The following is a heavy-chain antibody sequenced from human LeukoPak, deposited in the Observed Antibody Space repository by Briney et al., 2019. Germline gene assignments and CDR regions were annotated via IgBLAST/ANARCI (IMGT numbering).Heavy chain of an antibody. CDR3: ARGARFEGWTSGYFDY. CDR1: GGSISSGGYY. CDR2: IHYTGST. V-gene: IGHV4-31*03. Sequence: SETLSPTCSVSGGSISSGGYYWTWIRRHPGKGLEWIGYIHYTGSTYYNASVKSRVTISADTSKNHFSLKVTSVTAADTAVYYCARGARFEGWTSGYFDYWGHGTLVTVSS. J-gene: IGHJ4*01. D-gene: IGHD3-9*01.